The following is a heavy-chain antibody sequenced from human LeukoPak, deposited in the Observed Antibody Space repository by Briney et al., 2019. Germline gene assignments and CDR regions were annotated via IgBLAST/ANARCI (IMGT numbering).Heavy chain of an antibody. CDR3: ARGDSSGYPPSWAFDI. CDR2: VYYSGST. Sequence: ETLSLTCTVSGGSISSSLYYWGWIRQPPGKGLEWIGSVYYSGSTNYNPSLKSRVTISVDTSKNQFSLKLSSVTAADTAVYYCARGDSSGYPPSWAFDIWGQGTMVTVSS. CDR1: GGSISSSLYY. J-gene: IGHJ3*02. V-gene: IGHV4-39*07. D-gene: IGHD3-22*01.